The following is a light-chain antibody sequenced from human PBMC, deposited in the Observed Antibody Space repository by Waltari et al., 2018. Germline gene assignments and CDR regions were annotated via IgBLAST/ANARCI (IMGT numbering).Light chain of an antibody. CDR3: GTWDSSLSGAV. J-gene: IGLJ7*01. Sequence: QSVLTQPPSVSAAPGQRVTISCHGGSPTIGNNYVSWYRQFPGTAPKLLIYENTERPSGIPGRFSGSKSGTSATLDITGLQAGDEADYYRGTWDSSLSGAVFGGGTHLTVL. CDR2: ENT. V-gene: IGLV1-51*02. CDR1: SPTIGNNY.